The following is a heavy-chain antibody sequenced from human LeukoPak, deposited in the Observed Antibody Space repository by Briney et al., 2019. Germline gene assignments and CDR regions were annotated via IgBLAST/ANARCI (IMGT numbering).Heavy chain of an antibody. D-gene: IGHD2-2*01. V-gene: IGHV1-2*02. Sequence: ASVKVSCKASGYAFTGYYMHWVRQPPGQGLEWMGWVNPNSGGTNYAQKFQGRVTMTRDTSISTAYMELSRLRSDDTAVYYCARGISIVVVPAAGAFDIWGQGTMVTVSS. CDR1: GYAFTGYY. CDR3: ARGISIVVVPAAGAFDI. J-gene: IGHJ3*02. CDR2: VNPNSGGT.